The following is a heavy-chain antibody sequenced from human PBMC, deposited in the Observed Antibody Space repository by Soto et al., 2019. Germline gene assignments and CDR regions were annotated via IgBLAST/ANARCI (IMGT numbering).Heavy chain of an antibody. D-gene: IGHD6-19*01. CDR1: GFTFSSYA. CDR2: MSYDGSNK. Sequence: QVQLVESGGGVVQPGRSLRLSCAASGFTFSSYAMHWVRQAPGKGLEWVAVMSYDGSNKYYADSVKGRFTISRDNSKNTLCLQMNGLRAEDTAVYYCARDKSPYSSGWHNRHFDYWGQGTLVTVSS. V-gene: IGHV3-30-3*01. CDR3: ARDKSPYSSGWHNRHFDY. J-gene: IGHJ4*02.